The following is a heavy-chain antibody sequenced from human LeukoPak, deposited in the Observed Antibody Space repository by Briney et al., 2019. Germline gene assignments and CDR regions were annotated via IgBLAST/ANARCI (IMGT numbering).Heavy chain of an antibody. CDR3: AKDQWELTYFDY. J-gene: IGHJ4*02. CDR1: GFTFSSYG. Sequence: GGSLRLXCAASGFTFSSYGMQWVRQAPGKGLEWVAFIRYDGSNKYYADSVKGRFTISRDNSKNTLYLQMNSLRAEDTAVYYCAKDQWELTYFDYWGQGTLVTVSS. D-gene: IGHD1-26*01. CDR2: IRYDGSNK. V-gene: IGHV3-30*02.